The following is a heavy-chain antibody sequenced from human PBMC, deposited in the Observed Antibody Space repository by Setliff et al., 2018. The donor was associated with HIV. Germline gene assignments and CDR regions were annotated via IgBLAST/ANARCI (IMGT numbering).Heavy chain of an antibody. CDR1: AGSFSGYY. D-gene: IGHD1-26*01. J-gene: IGHJ3*02. V-gene: IGHV4-34*01. Sequence: SETLSLTCAVYAGSFSGYYWSWIRQPSGKGLEWIGVINHSGSTNYNPSLKSRVTISVDTSKNQFSLKLSSVTAADTAVYYCARGRRNEWELLLLAFDMWGQGTMVTVSS. CDR3: ARGRRNEWELLLLAFDM. CDR2: INHSGST.